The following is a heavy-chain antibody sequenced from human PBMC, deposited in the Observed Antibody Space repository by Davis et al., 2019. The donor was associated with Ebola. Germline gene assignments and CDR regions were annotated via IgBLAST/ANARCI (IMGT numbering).Heavy chain of an antibody. V-gene: IGHV4-59*01. D-gene: IGHD4-17*01. J-gene: IGHJ6*02. CDR3: ARGNYGDYIVLYYYNMDV. Sequence: SETLSLTCTVSGGSIHNYLWSWIRQPPGKGLEWIGNIHYLGNTNYNPSLKSRVTMSVDTSKNQFSLKLSSVTAADTAVYYCARGNYGDYIVLYYYNMDVWGQGTTVTVSS. CDR1: GGSIHNYL. CDR2: IHYLGNT.